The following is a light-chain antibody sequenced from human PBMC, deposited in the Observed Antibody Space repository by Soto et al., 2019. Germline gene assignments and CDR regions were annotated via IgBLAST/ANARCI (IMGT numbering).Light chain of an antibody. CDR3: QQYGSSHRT. CDR1: QSVSSSY. J-gene: IGKJ1*01. V-gene: IGKV3-20*01. Sequence: IGLTRSPGTLSLSTGERATPSCRASQSVSSSYLAWYQQKPGQAPRLLIYGASSRATGIPERFSGSGSGTDFTLTISRLEPADFAVYYCQQYGSSHRTFGQGTKVDIK. CDR2: GAS.